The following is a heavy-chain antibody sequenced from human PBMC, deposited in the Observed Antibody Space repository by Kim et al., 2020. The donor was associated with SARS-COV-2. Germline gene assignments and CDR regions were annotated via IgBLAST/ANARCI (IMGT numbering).Heavy chain of an antibody. D-gene: IGHD6-13*01. V-gene: IGHV3-23*01. CDR2: ISGSGGST. Sequence: GGSLRLSCAASGFTFSSYAMSWVRQAPGKGLEWVSAISGSGGSTYYADSVKGRFTISRDNSKNTLYLQMNSLRAEDTAVYYCAKDKGGGAAGTLWYFDYWGQGTLVTVSS. CDR3: AKDKGGGAAGTLWYFDY. J-gene: IGHJ4*02. CDR1: GFTFSSYA.